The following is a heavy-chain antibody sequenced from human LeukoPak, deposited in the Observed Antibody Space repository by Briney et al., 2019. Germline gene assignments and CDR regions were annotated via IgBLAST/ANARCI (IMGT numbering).Heavy chain of an antibody. Sequence: GGSLRLSCAASGFTFSSYSMNWVRQAPGKGLEWVSSISSSSSYIYYADSVKGRFTISRDNAKNSLYLQMNSLRAEDTAVYYCARDDPSSLYYYDSSVGINYWGQGTLVTVSS. CDR3: ARDDPSSLYYYDSSVGINY. V-gene: IGHV3-21*01. J-gene: IGHJ4*02. CDR2: ISSSSSYI. CDR1: GFTFSSYS. D-gene: IGHD3-22*01.